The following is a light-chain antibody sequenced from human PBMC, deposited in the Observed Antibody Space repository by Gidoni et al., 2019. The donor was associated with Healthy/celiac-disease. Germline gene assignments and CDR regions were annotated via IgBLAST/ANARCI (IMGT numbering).Light chain of an antibody. V-gene: IGLV2-14*01. CDR2: DVS. CDR3: SSYTSSSTSV. CDR1: SSDVGGYNP. J-gene: IGLJ1*01. Sequence: SALTQPASVSVSPGQSITISCPGTSSDVGGYNPASCYQQHPGRAPKLIIYDVSKRPSGVSNRFAGSKSGNTASLTISGLQAEDEADYYCSSYTSSSTSVCGTGTEVTVL.